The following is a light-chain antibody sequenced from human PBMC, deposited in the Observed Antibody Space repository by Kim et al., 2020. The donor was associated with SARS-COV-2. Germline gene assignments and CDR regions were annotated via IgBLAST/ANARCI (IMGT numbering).Light chain of an antibody. Sequence: SASVGDGVTITCRASQIINSYLAWYQQKPGKAPNLLIYQASSLQIGVSSRFSGSGSGAEFTLTISSLQPDDVATYYCQHYIRFPYTFGQGTKLEI. CDR2: QAS. J-gene: IGKJ2*01. CDR1: QIINSY. V-gene: IGKV1-5*03. CDR3: QHYIRFPYT.